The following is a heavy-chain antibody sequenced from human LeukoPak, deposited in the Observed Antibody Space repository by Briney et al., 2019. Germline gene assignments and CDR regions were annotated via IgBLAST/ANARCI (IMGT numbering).Heavy chain of an antibody. J-gene: IGHJ4*02. CDR1: GGSISSYY. CDR2: IYYSGST. CDR3: ARGRKGHFDY. V-gene: IGHV4-59*01. Sequence: SETLSLTCTVSGGSISSYYWSWIRQPPGKGLEWIGYIYYSGSTNYNPSLKSRVTISVDTSKNQFSLKLSSVTVADTAVYYCARGRKGHFDYWGQGTLVTVSS.